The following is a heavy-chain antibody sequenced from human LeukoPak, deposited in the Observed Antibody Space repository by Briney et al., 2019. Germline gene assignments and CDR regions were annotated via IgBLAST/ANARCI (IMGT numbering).Heavy chain of an antibody. CDR1: GGSISSSSDY. CDR3: ARFTVTVHS. J-gene: IGHJ4*02. CDR2: IYYSGNT. V-gene: IGHV4-39*07. Sequence: SETLSLTCSLSGGSISSSSDYSGWIREPPGKGLECMGTIYYSGNTYYNPSLKSRVTLSVDTSKNEFSLKLISVTAADTAVYYCARFTVTVHSWGQGTLVTVSS. D-gene: IGHD4-11*01.